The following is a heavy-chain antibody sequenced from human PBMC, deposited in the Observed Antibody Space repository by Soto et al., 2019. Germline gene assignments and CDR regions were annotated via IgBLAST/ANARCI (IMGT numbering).Heavy chain of an antibody. CDR2: IIPILGIA. V-gene: IGHV1-69*04. CDR1: GGTFSSYT. D-gene: IGHD3-22*01. J-gene: IGHJ6*02. CDR3: AREGGYYDSSECGYYYYCMDG. Sequence: SVKVSCKASGGTFSSYTISWVRQAPGQGLEWMGRIIPILGIANYAQKFQGRVTITADKSTSTAYMELSSLRSEDTDVYLCAREGGYYDSSECGYYYYCMDGWG.